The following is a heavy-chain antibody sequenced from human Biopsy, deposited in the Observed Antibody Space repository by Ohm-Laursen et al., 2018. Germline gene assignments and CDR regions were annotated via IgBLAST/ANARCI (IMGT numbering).Heavy chain of an antibody. D-gene: IGHD1-26*01. CDR3: ARHAPSYSGSYWRHFDL. CDR2: IYYTGST. V-gene: IGHV4-59*08. J-gene: IGHJ2*01. CDR1: RGSISSYY. Sequence: SETLSLTCTVSRGSISSYYWSWIRQPPGKGLEWIGNIYYTGSTNYNPSLKSRVTISVDTSMNHLSLRLTFVTAADTAVYYCARHAPSYSGSYWRHFDLWGRGTLVTVSS.